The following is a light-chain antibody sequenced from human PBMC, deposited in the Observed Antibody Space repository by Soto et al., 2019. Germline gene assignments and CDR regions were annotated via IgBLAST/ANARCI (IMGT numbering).Light chain of an antibody. Sequence: QLVLTQPPSVSGAPGQRVTISCTGSSSNIGAGYDVHWYQHLPGIAPKLLIYSNSNRPSGVPDRFSGSKSGTSASLAITGLQAEDEADYYCQSYDSGLSALVFGGGTKLTVL. CDR2: SNS. V-gene: IGLV1-40*01. CDR3: QSYDSGLSALV. CDR1: SSNIGAGYD. J-gene: IGLJ3*02.